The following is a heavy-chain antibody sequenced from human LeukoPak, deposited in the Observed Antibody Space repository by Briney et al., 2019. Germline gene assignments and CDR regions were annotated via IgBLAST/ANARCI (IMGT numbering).Heavy chain of an antibody. V-gene: IGHV4-30-4*01. CDR3: ARVPDYYDSSGYYPPAFDI. CDR1: GGSISSGDYF. D-gene: IGHD3-22*01. Sequence: SETLSLTCTVSGGSISSGDYFWSWIRQPPGKGLEWIRYIYYSGRTYHNPSLKRRVTISVDTSKNQFSLKLSSVTAADTAVYYCARVPDYYDSSGYYPPAFDIWGQGTMVTVSS. CDR2: IYYSGRT. J-gene: IGHJ3*02.